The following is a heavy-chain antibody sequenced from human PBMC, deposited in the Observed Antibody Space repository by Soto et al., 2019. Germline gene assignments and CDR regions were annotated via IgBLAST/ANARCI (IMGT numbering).Heavy chain of an antibody. CDR2: INYSGST. V-gene: IGHV4-31*01. D-gene: IGHD3-3*01. J-gene: IGHJ5*02. Sequence: QVQLQESGPGLVKPSQTLSLTCTVSGASISSGGYYWSWIRQYPGTGLEWIGNINYSGSTYYNPALKSQVAISVDTSKNQFYLKLTSVTAADTAVDYCARDFGKGWFDPWGQGTLVTVSS. CDR3: ARDFGKGWFDP. CDR1: GASISSGGYY.